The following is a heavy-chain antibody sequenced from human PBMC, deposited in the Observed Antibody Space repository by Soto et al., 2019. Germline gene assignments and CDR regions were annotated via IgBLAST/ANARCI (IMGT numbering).Heavy chain of an antibody. CDR3: VSDEGGPDDY. CDR2: MYYSGST. V-gene: IGHV4-59*01. J-gene: IGHJ4*01. Sequence: SQTLCLTYTVSVESISIYYWSWIRQPPGKGLEWIGYMYYSGSTNYNPSLKSRVTISVXXXXXXFXLXLXXXTAADTAVYYCVSDEGGPDDYRGQGTLVIVSA. CDR1: VESISIYY. D-gene: IGHD2-15*01.